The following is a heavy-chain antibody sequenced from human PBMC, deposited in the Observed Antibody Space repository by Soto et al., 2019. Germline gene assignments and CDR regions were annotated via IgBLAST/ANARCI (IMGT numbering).Heavy chain of an antibody. CDR2: INAGNGNT. J-gene: IGHJ5*02. CDR3: ARDIVVVPAAIGKYHWFDP. CDR1: GYTFTSYA. Sequence: QVQLVQSGAEVKKPGASVKVSCKASGYTFTSYAMHWVRQAPGQRLEWMGWINAGNGNTKYSQKFQGRVTITRDTSASTAYMELSSLRSEDTAVYYCARDIVVVPAAIGKYHWFDPWGQGTLVTVSS. D-gene: IGHD2-2*01. V-gene: IGHV1-3*01.